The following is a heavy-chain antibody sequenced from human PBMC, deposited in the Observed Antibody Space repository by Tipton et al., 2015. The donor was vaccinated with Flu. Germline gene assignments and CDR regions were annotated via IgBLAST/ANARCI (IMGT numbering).Heavy chain of an antibody. CDR1: GFTLSLYT. CDR2: ITKDASEK. V-gene: IGHV3-30*04. CDR3: ARDLPYGGTAFDI. Sequence: QVQLVQSGGGVVQPGRSLSLSCAASGFTLSLYTIHWVRRAPGKGLEWVALITKDASEKYFADSVKGRSTISRDNSRNMVSLQMNSLRAEDTAVYYCARDLPYGGTAFDIWGQGTMVTVSS. D-gene: IGHD1-1*01. J-gene: IGHJ3*02.